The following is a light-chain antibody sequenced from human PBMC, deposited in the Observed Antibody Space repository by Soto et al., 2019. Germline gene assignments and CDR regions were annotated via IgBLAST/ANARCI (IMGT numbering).Light chain of an antibody. CDR1: QDIRNE. CDR3: LQDRSYPRT. Sequence: AIQMTQSPSSLSASVGDRVTITCRASQDIRNELGWYQQRPGKAPKALIYGTSNLQSGVPSRFSDSGFGTDFTLTISSLQPEDFATYYCLQDRSYPRTFGQGTKVESK. CDR2: GTS. V-gene: IGKV1-6*01. J-gene: IGKJ1*01.